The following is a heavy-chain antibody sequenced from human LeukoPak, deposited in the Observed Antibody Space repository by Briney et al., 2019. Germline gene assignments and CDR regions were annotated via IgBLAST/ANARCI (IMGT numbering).Heavy chain of an antibody. D-gene: IGHD1-26*01. CDR2: IYYTGST. CDR1: GGSISSSH. J-gene: IGHJ4*02. CDR3: ARDVGATTSYFDY. Sequence: SETLSLNCSVSGGSISSSHWNWIRQPPGKGLEWIGYIYYTGSTNYNPSLKSRVTISLDTSKNQFSLRLSSVTAADTAVYYCARDVGATTSYFDYWGQGTLVTVSS. V-gene: IGHV4-59*01.